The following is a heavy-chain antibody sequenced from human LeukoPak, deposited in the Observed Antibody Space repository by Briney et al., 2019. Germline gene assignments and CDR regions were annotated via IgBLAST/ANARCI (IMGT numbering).Heavy chain of an antibody. V-gene: IGHV3-48*01. CDR2: ISSSSSTI. CDR3: AKARRIEYSDFDY. D-gene: IGHD2-15*01. Sequence: GGSLRLSCAASGFTFSSYAMSCVRQAPGKGLEWVSYISSSSSTIHYADSVKGRFTISRDNSKNTLYLQMNSLRADDTAVYYCAKARRIEYSDFDYWGQGTLVTVSS. CDR1: GFTFSSYA. J-gene: IGHJ4*02.